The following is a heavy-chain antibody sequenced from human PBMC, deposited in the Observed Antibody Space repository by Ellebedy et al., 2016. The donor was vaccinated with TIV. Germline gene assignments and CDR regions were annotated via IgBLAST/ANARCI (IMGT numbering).Heavy chain of an antibody. CDR1: GLSVSDNGVR. CDR3: ARISRDAFEI. CDR2: IDWDDDT. J-gene: IGHJ3*02. Sequence: SGPTLVKPTQTLTLTCTLSGLSVSDNGVRVSWIRQPPGKALEWLSRIDWDDDTFYSTSLKTRLTISKDTSKNQVVLTMTVMDPVDTATYYCARISRDAFEIWGQGIMVTVSS. V-gene: IGHV2-70*04.